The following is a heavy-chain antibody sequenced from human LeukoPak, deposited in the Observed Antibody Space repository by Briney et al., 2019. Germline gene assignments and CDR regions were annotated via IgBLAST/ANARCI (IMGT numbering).Heavy chain of an antibody. J-gene: IGHJ4*02. CDR2: IYNSGST. CDR1: GGSVSSSSYY. D-gene: IGHD6-25*01. CDR3: ARRGSSGRSFDY. Sequence: SETVSLTCTVSGGSVSSSSYYWGWIRQPPGKGLEWVGCIYNSGSTYYDPSLKSRVTISVDTSKNQVSLKVNSVTAADTAVYYCARRGSSGRSFDYWGQGTLVIVSS. V-gene: IGHV4-39*01.